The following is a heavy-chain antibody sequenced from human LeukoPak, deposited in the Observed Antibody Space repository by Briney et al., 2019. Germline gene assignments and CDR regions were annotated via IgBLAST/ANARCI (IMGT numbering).Heavy chain of an antibody. Sequence: GGSLRLSCAASGFTFSDYYMSWIRQAPGKGLEWVSYISSSGSTIYYADSVKGRFTISRDNAKNSLYLQMNSLRAEDTVVYYCARAMSAWGVAFDIWGQGTMVTVSS. D-gene: IGHD3-16*01. J-gene: IGHJ3*02. CDR1: GFTFSDYY. V-gene: IGHV3-11*04. CDR2: ISSSGSTI. CDR3: ARAMSAWGVAFDI.